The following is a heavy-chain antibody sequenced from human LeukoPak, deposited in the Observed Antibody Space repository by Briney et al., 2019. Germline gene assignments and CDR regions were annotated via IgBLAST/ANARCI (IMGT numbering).Heavy chain of an antibody. J-gene: IGHJ4*02. CDR3: ARADDGANSWVNY. D-gene: IGHD4-23*01. Sequence: GGSLRLSCAASGFTFSSYWMHWVRQAPGRGLVWISRINSDGSGTSYADSVKGRFTISRDNAKNTLYLQMNSLRAEDTAVYYCARADDGANSWVNYWGQGTLVTVSS. CDR2: INSDGSGT. V-gene: IGHV3-74*01. CDR1: GFTFSSYW.